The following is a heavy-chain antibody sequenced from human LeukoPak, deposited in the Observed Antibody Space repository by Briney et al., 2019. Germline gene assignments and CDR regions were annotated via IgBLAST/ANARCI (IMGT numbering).Heavy chain of an antibody. D-gene: IGHD6-13*01. CDR2: TYYRSKWYY. J-gene: IGHJ4*02. V-gene: IGHV6-1*01. CDR1: GDSLSSNTTA. CDR3: TKGYSMSY. Sequence: SQTLSLTCAISGDSLSSNTTAWNWIRQSPSRGLGWLGRTYYRSKWYYEYAISVRSRITINPDTSKNQFSLQLNSVTPEDTAVYYCTKGYSMSYWGLGTLVTVSS.